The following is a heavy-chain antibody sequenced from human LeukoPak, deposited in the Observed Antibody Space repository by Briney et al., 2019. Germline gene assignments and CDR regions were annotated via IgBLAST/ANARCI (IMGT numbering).Heavy chain of an antibody. V-gene: IGHV1-18*01. Sequence: GASVKVSCKTSGYTFTSYGISWVRQAPGQGLEWMGWISAYNGNTNYAQKFQGRVTMTRDTSTSTVYMELSSLRPEDTAVYYCAREGGNSGSYLVYWGQGTLVTVSS. CDR3: AREGGNSGSYLVY. CDR1: GYTFTSYG. J-gene: IGHJ4*02. CDR2: ISAYNGNT. D-gene: IGHD3-10*01.